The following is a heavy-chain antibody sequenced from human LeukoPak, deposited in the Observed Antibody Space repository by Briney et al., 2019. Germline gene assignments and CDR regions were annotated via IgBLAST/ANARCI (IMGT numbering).Heavy chain of an antibody. D-gene: IGHD3-9*01. V-gene: IGHV3-30*18. J-gene: IGHJ4*02. CDR2: ISYDGSNK. CDR3: AKDYDILTGYYFDY. Sequence: PGGCLRLSCAASGFTFSSYGMHWVRQAPGKGLEWEAVISYDGSNKYYADSVKGRFTISRDNSKNTLYLQMNSLRAEDTAVYYCAKDYDILTGYYFDYWGQGTLVTVSS. CDR1: GFTFSSYG.